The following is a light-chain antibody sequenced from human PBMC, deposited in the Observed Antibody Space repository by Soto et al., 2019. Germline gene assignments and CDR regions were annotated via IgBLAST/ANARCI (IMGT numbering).Light chain of an antibody. CDR3: QQYAKAPLT. J-gene: IGKJ1*01. V-gene: IGKV3-20*01. CDR1: QIVSDNY. CDR2: GAS. Sequence: EIVLTHSPGTLSLSPRERAAAAVMASQIVSDNYLAWYQQKPGQAPRLVVYGASSRATGVPDRFSASGSGTDFTLTISRLEPEDFAVYYCQQYAKAPLTFGQGTKVDIK.